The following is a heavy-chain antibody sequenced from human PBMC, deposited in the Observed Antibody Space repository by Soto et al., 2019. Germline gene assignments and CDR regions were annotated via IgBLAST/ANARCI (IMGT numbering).Heavy chain of an antibody. J-gene: IGHJ4*02. CDR1: GGSTHMYY. CDR3: ARGGRYYDSSGYYYAYFDY. D-gene: IGHD3-22*01. Sequence: PSETLSLTCTVSGGSTHMYYWSWIRQPPGKGLEWIGYIYHTGSTNYNPSLKSRVTISVDTSKNQFSLKLSSVTAADTAVYYCARGGRYYDSSGYYYAYFDYWGQGTLVTVSS. V-gene: IGHV4-59*12. CDR2: IYHTGST.